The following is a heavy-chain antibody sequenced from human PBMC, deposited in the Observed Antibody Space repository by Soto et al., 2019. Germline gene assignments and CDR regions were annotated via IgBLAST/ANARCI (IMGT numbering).Heavy chain of an antibody. J-gene: IGHJ3*01. CDR1: GFTISGKKY. V-gene: IGHV3-53*01. D-gene: IGHD1-1*01. Sequence: DVQLVESGGGLIQPGESLRLSCAAFGFTISGKKYVAWVRQAPGKGLEWVSALYDIDGSFYADSVKGRFTTSSDSSKTTVYLQMNDLRPDDTAVYYCATWHEREHAYDVWGLGTTPTVSS. CDR2: LYDIDGS. CDR3: ATWHEREHAYDV.